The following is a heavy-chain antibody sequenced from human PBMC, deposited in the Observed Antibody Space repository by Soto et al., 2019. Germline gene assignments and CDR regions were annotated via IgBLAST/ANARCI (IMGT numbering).Heavy chain of an antibody. CDR3: AKVDTMVRGVIGYYYYYGMDV. CDR1: GFTFSSYG. V-gene: IGHV3-30*18. D-gene: IGHD3-10*01. J-gene: IGHJ6*02. Sequence: PGGSLRLSCAASGFTFSSYGMHWVRQAPGKGLEWVAVISYDGSNKYYADSVKGRFTISRDNSKNTLYLQMNSLRAEDTAVYYCAKVDTMVRGVIGYYYYYGMDVWGQGATVTVSS. CDR2: ISYDGSNK.